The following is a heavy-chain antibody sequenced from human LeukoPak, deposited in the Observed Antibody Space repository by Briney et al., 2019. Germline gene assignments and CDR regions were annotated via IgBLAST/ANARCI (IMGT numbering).Heavy chain of an antibody. V-gene: IGHV3-48*01. Sequence: PGGSLRLSCAGSGFTFSTYSMNWVRLAPGKGLEWVSYISPTSGTIHYTDSVKGRFTISRDNAKNSLYLQMNSLTVEDTAVYYCARGSSSGWYYSHMDVWGKGTTVIVSS. CDR1: GFTFSTYS. CDR2: ISPTSGTI. CDR3: ARGSSSGWYYSHMDV. D-gene: IGHD6-19*01. J-gene: IGHJ6*03.